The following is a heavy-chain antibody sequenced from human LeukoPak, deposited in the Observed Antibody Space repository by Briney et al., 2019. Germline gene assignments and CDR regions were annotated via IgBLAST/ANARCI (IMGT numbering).Heavy chain of an antibody. V-gene: IGHV4-61*01. CDR3: ARAGYSSGWTKEYAFDI. J-gene: IGHJ3*02. Sequence: PAETLSLTCTVSGGSISSSSNYWSWIRQPPGKGLEWIGYIYYIGSTNYNPSLKGRVTISIHTSKKQFSLKLSSVTAADTAVYYCARAGYSSGWTKEYAFDIWGHETMLAVFS. CDR2: IYYIGST. CDR1: GGSISSSSNY. D-gene: IGHD6-19*01.